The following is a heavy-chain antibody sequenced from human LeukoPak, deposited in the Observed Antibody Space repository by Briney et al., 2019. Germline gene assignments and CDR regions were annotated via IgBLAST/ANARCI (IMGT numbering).Heavy chain of an antibody. CDR1: GFTFSSYS. V-gene: IGHV3-21*01. Sequence: GGSLRLSCATSGFTFSSYSMNWVRQAPGKGLEWVSCISSSSSYIYYTDSVKGRFTISRDNAKNSLTLQMNSLRAEDTAVYYCARDLSPVVRASPMGYWGQGTLVTVSS. CDR3: ARDLSPVVRASPMGY. CDR2: ISSSSSYI. D-gene: IGHD3-10*01. J-gene: IGHJ4*02.